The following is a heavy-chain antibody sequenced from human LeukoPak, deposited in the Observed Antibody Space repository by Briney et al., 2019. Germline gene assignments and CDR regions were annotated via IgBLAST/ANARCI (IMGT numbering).Heavy chain of an antibody. CDR2: IKSKTDGGTT. CDR1: GFTFSYAW. Sequence: GVSLRLSCAASGFTFSYAWMSWVRQAPGKGLEWVGRIKSKTDGGTTDYAAPVEGRFTISRDDSKDTLYLQMNSLKTEDTAVYFCTTAALGRWGQGTLVTVSS. CDR3: TTAALGR. J-gene: IGHJ1*01. V-gene: IGHV3-15*01.